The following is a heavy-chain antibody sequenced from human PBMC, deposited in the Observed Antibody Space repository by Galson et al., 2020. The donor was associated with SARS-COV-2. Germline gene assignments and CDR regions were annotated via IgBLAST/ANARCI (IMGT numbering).Heavy chain of an antibody. J-gene: IGHJ4*02. Sequence: TGGSLRLSCAASGFTFSSYSMNWVRQAPGKGLEWVSSISSSSYIYYADSVKGRFTISRDNAKNSLYLQMNSLRAEDTAVYYCARDGDYYYDSSGHFDYWGQGTLVTVSS. CDR1: GFTFSSYS. CDR2: ISSSSYI. D-gene: IGHD3-22*01. CDR3: ARDGDYYYDSSGHFDY. V-gene: IGHV3-21*01.